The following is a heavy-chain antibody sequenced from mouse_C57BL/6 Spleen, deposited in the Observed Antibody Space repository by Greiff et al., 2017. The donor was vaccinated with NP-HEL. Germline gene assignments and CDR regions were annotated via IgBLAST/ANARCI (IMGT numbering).Heavy chain of an antibody. CDR3: ARDPPYYGSSDWYFDV. D-gene: IGHD1-1*01. Sequence: QVQLQQPGTELVKPGASVKLSCKASGYTFTSYWMHWVKQRPGQGLEWIGNINPSNGGTNYNEKFKSKATLTVDKSSSTAYMQLSSLTAEDSAVYDCARDPPYYGSSDWYFDVWGTGTTVTVSS. V-gene: IGHV1-53*01. J-gene: IGHJ1*03. CDR1: GYTFTSYW. CDR2: INPSNGGT.